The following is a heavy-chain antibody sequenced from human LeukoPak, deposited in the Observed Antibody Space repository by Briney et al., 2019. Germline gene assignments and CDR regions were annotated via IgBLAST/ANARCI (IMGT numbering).Heavy chain of an antibody. CDR1: GGSISSYY. D-gene: IGHD1-26*01. J-gene: IGHJ4*02. CDR3: ARIKEHPRIVGATAYFDY. Sequence: SETLSLTCTVSGGSISSYYWSWIRQPPGKGLEWIGYIYYSGSTNYNPSLKSRVTISVDTSKNQFSLKLSSVTAADTAVYYCARIKEHPRIVGATAYFDYWGQGTLVTVSS. CDR2: IYYSGST. V-gene: IGHV4-59*01.